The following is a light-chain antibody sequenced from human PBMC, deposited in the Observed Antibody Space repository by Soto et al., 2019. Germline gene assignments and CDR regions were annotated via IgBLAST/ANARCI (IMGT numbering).Light chain of an antibody. J-gene: IGLJ1*01. V-gene: IGLV2-23*01. CDR3: CSCAGSSTFYV. CDR2: EGS. CDR1: SSDVGSYNL. Sequence: QSALTQPASVSGSPGQSITISCTGTSSDVGSYNLVSWYQQHPGKAPKLMIYEGSKRPSGVSNRFSGSKSGNTASLTISGLQAEDEADYYCCSCAGSSTFYVFGTGTKVTV.